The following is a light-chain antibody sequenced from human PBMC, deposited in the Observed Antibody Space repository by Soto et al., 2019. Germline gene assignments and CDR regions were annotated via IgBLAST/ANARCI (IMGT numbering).Light chain of an antibody. CDR2: SAS. J-gene: IGKJ1*01. Sequence: EIVLTQSPGTLSLSPVERATLSCRASQTVSSRFLAWYQQKPGQAPRLLIYSASSRATGIPDRFSGSGSGTDFTLTISRLEPEDFAVYYCQRYGGFGQGTKVDIK. CDR1: QTVSSRF. V-gene: IGKV3-20*01. CDR3: QRYGG.